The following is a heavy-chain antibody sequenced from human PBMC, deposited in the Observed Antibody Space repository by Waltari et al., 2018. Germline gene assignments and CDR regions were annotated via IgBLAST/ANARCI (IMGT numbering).Heavy chain of an antibody. D-gene: IGHD1-26*01. CDR2: INPNSGGT. Sequence: QVQLVQSGAEVKKPGASVKVSCKASGYTFTGYYMHWVRQAPGQGLEWMGRINPNSGGTNYAQKFQGRVTMTRDTSISTAYMELSRLRSDDTAVYYCARLPINIVWELFFDYWGQGTLVTVSS. J-gene: IGHJ4*02. CDR3: ARLPINIVWELFFDY. V-gene: IGHV1-2*06. CDR1: GYTFTGYY.